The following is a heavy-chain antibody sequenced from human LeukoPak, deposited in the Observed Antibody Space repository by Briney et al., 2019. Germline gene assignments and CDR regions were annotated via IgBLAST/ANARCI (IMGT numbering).Heavy chain of an antibody. V-gene: IGHV3-64*01. Sequence: GGSLRLSCAASGFTFSSYAMHWVRQAPGKGLEYVSAISSNGGSTYYTNSVKGRFTISRDNSKNTLYLQMGSLRAEDMAVYYCARSIAAAGPALGYWGQGTLVTVSS. CDR1: GFTFSSYA. CDR2: ISSNGGST. D-gene: IGHD6-13*01. CDR3: ARSIAAAGPALGY. J-gene: IGHJ4*02.